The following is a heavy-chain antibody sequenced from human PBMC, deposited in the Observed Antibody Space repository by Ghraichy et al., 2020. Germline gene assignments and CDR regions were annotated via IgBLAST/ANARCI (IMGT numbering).Heavy chain of an antibody. Sequence: GGSLRLSCAASGFTFSSYEMNWVRQAPGKGLEWVSYIKSSSSTIYYADSVKGRFTISRDNAKNSLYLQMNSLRADDTAVYYCARDWLDERGGIFSGRKFDYWGQGILVTVSS. CDR2: IKSSSSTI. J-gene: IGHJ4*02. V-gene: IGHV3-48*03. CDR3: ARDWLDERGGIFSGRKFDY. CDR1: GFTFSSYE. D-gene: IGHD2-15*01.